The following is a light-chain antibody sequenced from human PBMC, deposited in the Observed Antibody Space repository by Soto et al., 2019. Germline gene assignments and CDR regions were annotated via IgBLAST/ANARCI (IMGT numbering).Light chain of an antibody. CDR1: QSVSSN. CDR3: QQFKNWPRT. V-gene: IGKV3-15*01. Sequence: IAMTQSPATLSVSPGERATLSCRASQSVSSNLAWYQKKPGQAPRLLISDASTRATGIPARFSGSGSGTELTITISSLQSEDFEVYYCQQFKNWPRTFGQGTKVDIK. CDR2: DAS. J-gene: IGKJ1*01.